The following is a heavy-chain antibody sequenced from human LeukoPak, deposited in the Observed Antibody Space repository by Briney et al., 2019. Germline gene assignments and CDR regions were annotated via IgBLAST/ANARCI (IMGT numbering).Heavy chain of an antibody. J-gene: IGHJ4*02. Sequence: TGASLKISCKGSGYIFTSYWIGGGRQLPGKGLEWMGIIYPGDSDTRYSPSFQGQVTISADKSISTAYLQWSSLKASDTAMYYCARPSKAVAGSFDYWGQGTLVTVSS. CDR2: IYPGDSDT. CDR1: GYIFTSYW. V-gene: IGHV5-51*01. CDR3: ARPSKAVAGSFDY. D-gene: IGHD6-19*01.